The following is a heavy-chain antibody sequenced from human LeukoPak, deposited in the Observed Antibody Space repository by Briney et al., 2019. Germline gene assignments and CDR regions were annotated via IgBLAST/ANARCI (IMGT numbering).Heavy chain of an antibody. CDR1: GPSLKTFY. CDR3: AREAGISRPLDY. J-gene: IGHJ4*02. Sequence: KPSETLSLTCNISGPSLKTFYWTWIRQPAGKGLEWIGRISTTGCPNFHAYLKSRLSISMDTSRSQFSLKLSSVTAADTAVYYCAREAGISRPLDYWGQGTLVTVSS. CDR2: ISTTGCP. V-gene: IGHV4-4*07.